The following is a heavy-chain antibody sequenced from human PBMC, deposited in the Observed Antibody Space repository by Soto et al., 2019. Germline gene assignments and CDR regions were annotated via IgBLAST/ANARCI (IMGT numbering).Heavy chain of an antibody. CDR3: ARDQVSIRPPYYYDSSGYETD. Sequence: GSLRLSCAASGFTFSSYEMNWVRQAPGKGLEWVSYISSSGSTIYYADSVKGRFTISRDNAKNSLYLQMNSLRAEDTAVYYCARDQVSIRPPYYYDSSGYETDWGQGTLVTVSS. V-gene: IGHV3-48*03. CDR1: GFTFSSYE. J-gene: IGHJ4*02. CDR2: ISSSGSTI. D-gene: IGHD3-22*01.